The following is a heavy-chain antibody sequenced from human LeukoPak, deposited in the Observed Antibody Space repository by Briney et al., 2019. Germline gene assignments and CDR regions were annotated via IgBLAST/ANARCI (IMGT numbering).Heavy chain of an antibody. Sequence: GGSLRISCTASAFTLGDWYMSWIRQAPGKGLEWISYISNIGTTTYYAESVKGRFTISRDNAKNSLYLQMNSLRAEDTAVYYCACDFRYLGHDFWGQGTLVTVSS. J-gene: IGHJ4*02. CDR2: ISNIGTTT. V-gene: IGHV3-11*01. CDR1: AFTLGDWY. CDR3: ACDFRYLGHDF. D-gene: IGHD2-21*02.